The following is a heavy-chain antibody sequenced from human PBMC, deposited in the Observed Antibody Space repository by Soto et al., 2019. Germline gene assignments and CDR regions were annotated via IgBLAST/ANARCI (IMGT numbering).Heavy chain of an antibody. CDR1: GGTFSSYA. V-gene: IGHV1-69*13. J-gene: IGHJ4*02. CDR2: IIPIFGTA. Sequence: SVKVSCKASGGTFSSYAISWVRQAPGQGLEWMGGIIPIFGTANYAQKFQGRVAITADESTSTAYMELSSLRSGDTAVYYCARAYIAATGSTYYFDYWGQGTLVTVSS. D-gene: IGHD6-13*01. CDR3: ARAYIAATGSTYYFDY.